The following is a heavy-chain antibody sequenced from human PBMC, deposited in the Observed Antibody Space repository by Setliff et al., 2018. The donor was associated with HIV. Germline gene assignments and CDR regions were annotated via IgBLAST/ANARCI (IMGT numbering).Heavy chain of an antibody. CDR1: GFTFSDYY. J-gene: IGHJ4*02. Sequence: GGSLRLSCAASGFTFSDYYMSWIRQAPGKGLEWVSYISGSDKYYADSVMGRFTISRDNSKNTLYLQMNTLRTEDTAVYYCAQLAAADDSWGQGTLVTVSS. CDR2: ISGSDK. V-gene: IGHV3-11*04. CDR3: AQLAAADDS. D-gene: IGHD6-13*01.